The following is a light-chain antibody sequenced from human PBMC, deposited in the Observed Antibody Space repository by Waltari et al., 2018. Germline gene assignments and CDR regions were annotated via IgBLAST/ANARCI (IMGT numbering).Light chain of an antibody. Sequence: DFLMTQTPPPLPTTPGEPAPSPSRPSQSLRLSNENSYLHCYWQKPCQSPQLLIYGGSNRASRVPDRFSGSGSGTDFTLKISKVEAEDVGVYYCVQAIAFPPTFGQGTKVEIK. CDR3: VQAIAFPPT. CDR2: GGS. V-gene: IGKV2-40*01. J-gene: IGKJ1*01. CDR1: QSLRLSNENSY.